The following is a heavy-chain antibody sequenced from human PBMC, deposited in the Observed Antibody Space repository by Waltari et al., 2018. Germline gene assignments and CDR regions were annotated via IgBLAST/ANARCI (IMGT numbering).Heavy chain of an antibody. CDR1: GYTFTGRY. CDR3: AREATHSYYYFLDV. CDR2: IKPNSGVT. Sequence: QVQLVQSGAEVKKPGASVKVSCEASGYTFTGRYLHWVRQAPGQGLEWMGRIKPNSGVTDYAQKFQDRVTMTRDTSSSTAYMELSGLRSDDTAVYYCAREATHSYYYFLDVWGIGTTVTVSS. J-gene: IGHJ6*03. V-gene: IGHV1-2*06.